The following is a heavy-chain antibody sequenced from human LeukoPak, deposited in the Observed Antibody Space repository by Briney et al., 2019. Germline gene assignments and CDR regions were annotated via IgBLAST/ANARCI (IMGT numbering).Heavy chain of an antibody. D-gene: IGHD5-12*01. Sequence: SETLSLTCTVSGGSISSYYWSWIRQPPGKGLEWIGYIYYSGSTNYNPSLKSRVTISVDTSKNQFSLKLSSVTAADTAVYHCARAKRGYSGYDFGYWGQGTLVTVSS. CDR3: ARAKRGYSGYDFGY. CDR2: IYYSGST. V-gene: IGHV4-59*01. CDR1: GGSISSYY. J-gene: IGHJ4*02.